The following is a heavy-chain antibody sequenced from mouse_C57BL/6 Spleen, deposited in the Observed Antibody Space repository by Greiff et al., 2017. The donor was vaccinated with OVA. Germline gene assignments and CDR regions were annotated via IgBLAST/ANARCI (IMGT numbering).Heavy chain of an antibody. V-gene: IGHV1-15*01. D-gene: IGHD2-1*01. CDR2: IDPETGGT. CDR1: GYTFTDYE. J-gene: IGHJ3*01. CDR3: TRFYYGAY. Sequence: LVESGAELVRPGASVTLSCKASGYTFTDYEMHWVKQTPVHGLEWIGAIDPETGGTAYNQKFKGKAILTADKSSSTAYMELRSLTSEDSAVYYCTRFYYGAYWGQGTLVTVSA.